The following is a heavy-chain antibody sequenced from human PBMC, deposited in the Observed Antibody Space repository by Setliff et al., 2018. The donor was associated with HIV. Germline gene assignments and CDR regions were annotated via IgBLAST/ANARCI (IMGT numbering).Heavy chain of an antibody. D-gene: IGHD5-18*01. CDR3: ARERSRGYTDPPRFDY. J-gene: IGHJ4*02. CDR2: IYTSGST. Sequence: TSETLSLTCTVSGGSISSGSYYWSWIRQPAGKGLEWIGHIYTSGSTNYNPSLKSRVTISVDTSKNQFSLRLTSVTAADTAVYYCARERSRGYTDPPRFDYWGQGTLVTVS. CDR1: GGSISSGSYY. V-gene: IGHV4-61*09.